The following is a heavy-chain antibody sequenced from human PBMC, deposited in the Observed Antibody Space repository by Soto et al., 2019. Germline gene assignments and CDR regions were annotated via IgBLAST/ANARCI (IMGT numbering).Heavy chain of an antibody. CDR2: ISAYNGNT. D-gene: IGHD1-7*01. CDR3: ARGLELAGHAYYFDY. CDR1: GYTYTIYG. J-gene: IGHJ4*02. Sequence: ASVKGSCKASGYTYTIYGISWVRQAPGQGLEWMGWISAYNGNTNYAQKLQGRVTMTTDTSTSTAYMELRSLRSDDTAVYYCARGLELAGHAYYFDYWGQGTLVTVSS. V-gene: IGHV1-18*01.